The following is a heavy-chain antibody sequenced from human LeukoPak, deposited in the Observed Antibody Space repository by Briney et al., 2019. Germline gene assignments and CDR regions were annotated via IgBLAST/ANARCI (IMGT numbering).Heavy chain of an antibody. D-gene: IGHD5-12*01. J-gene: IGHJ6*02. Sequence: SQTLSLTCAISGDSVSSKSTAWNWIRQSPSRGLEWLGRTYYRSKWYNDYTVSVKSRITINPDTSKNQFSLQLNSVTPEDTAVYYCARDPLATSYYYYGLDVWGQGTTVTVSS. CDR3: ARDPLATSYYYYGLDV. CDR1: GDSVSSKSTA. CDR2: TYYRSKWYN. V-gene: IGHV6-1*01.